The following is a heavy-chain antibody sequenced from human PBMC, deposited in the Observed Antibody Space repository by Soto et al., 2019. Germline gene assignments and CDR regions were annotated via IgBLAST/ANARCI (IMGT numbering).Heavy chain of an antibody. J-gene: IGHJ6*02. Sequence: PSDTLSLTCTVHRFSIPSIRYYWELIRHLPGKGLEWIGSIYYSGNTYYNPSLKSRVTTSIDTSKNQVSLKLSSVTVADTAVYYCAKLEACSNGICFYGMDVWGQGTTVT. CDR3: AKLEACSNGICFYGMDV. V-gene: IGHV4-39*01. CDR1: RFSIPSIRYY. D-gene: IGHD2-8*01. CDR2: IYYSGNT.